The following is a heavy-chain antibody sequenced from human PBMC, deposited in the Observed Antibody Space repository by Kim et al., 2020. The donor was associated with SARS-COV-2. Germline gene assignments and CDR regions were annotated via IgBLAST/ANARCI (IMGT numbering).Heavy chain of an antibody. D-gene: IGHD3-10*01. CDR2: IYTSGST. V-gene: IGHV4-61*02. Sequence: SETLSLTCTVSGGSISSGSYYWSWIRQPAGKGLEWIGRIYTSGSTNYNPSLKSRVTISVDTSKNQFSLKLSSVTAADTAVYYCARDSGYTYYYGSGSYYTPFDYWGQGTLVTVSS. J-gene: IGHJ4*02. CDR1: GGSISSGSYY. CDR3: ARDSGYTYYYGSGSYYTPFDY.